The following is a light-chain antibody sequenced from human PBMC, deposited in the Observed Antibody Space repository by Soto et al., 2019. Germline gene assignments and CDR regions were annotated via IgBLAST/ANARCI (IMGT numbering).Light chain of an antibody. Sequence: EIVMTQSPATLSVSPGERATLSCRASQSVSSNLAWYQQKPGQAPRLLIYGESTRATGIPARFSGSGSGTEFTLTSSSLQSEDFEVYYCQKYNNWPSWTFGQGTKVEIK. J-gene: IGKJ1*01. CDR3: QKYNNWPSWT. CDR2: GES. V-gene: IGKV3-15*01. CDR1: QSVSSN.